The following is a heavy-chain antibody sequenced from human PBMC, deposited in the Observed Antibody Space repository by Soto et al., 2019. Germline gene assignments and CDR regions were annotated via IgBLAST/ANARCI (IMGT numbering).Heavy chain of an antibody. V-gene: IGHV4-59*08. CDR2: IHYSGST. CDR1: SGSISSYY. Sequence: SETLSLTCTVSSGSISSYYWSWIRQPPGEGLQWIGYIHYSGSTKYNPDTSNNQLSLQLNSVTPDDTAVYYCVRLIGNSWLDSWGQGTLVTVSS. J-gene: IGHJ5*01. D-gene: IGHD1-26*01. CDR3: VRLIGNSWLDS.